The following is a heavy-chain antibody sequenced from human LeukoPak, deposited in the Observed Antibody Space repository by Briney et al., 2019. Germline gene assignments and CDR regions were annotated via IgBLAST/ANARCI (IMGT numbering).Heavy chain of an antibody. Sequence: GGSLRLSCAASGFTFSSYGMRWVRQAPGKGLQWVSAISGSGGTTYYADSVKGRFTISRDNSKKTMYLQMKSLRAEDTAVYYCAELGITMIGGVWGEGTTVTISS. J-gene: IGHJ6*04. CDR2: ISGSGGTT. D-gene: IGHD3-10*02. CDR1: GFTFSSYG. CDR3: AELGITMIGGV. V-gene: IGHV3-23*01.